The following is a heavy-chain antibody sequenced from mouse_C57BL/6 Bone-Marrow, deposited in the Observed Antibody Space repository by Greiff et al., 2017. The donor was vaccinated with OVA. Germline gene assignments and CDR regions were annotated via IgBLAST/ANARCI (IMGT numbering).Heavy chain of an antibody. CDR1: GFTFSDYG. Sequence: EVKLMESGGGLVKPGGSLKLSCAASGFTFSDYGMHWVRQAPEKGLEWVAYISSGSSTIYYADTVKGRFTISRDNAKNTLFLQMTSLRSEDTAMYYCALLLRPDWYFDVWGTGTTVTVSS. V-gene: IGHV5-17*01. J-gene: IGHJ1*03. CDR2: ISSGSSTI. D-gene: IGHD1-1*01. CDR3: ALLLRPDWYFDV.